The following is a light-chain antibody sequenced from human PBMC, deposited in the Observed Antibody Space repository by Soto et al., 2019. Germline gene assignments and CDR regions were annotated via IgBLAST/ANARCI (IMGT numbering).Light chain of an antibody. Sequence: EIVMTQSPATLSVSPGERVTLSCRASQSVTSNLAWYQHKPGQAPRLLIYGASTRATGVPARFSDSGSGTEFSLTISSLQSEDFALYYCQQYNNWPPYTFGQGTKLEIK. CDR1: QSVTSN. J-gene: IGKJ2*01. CDR2: GAS. V-gene: IGKV3-15*01. CDR3: QQYNNWPPYT.